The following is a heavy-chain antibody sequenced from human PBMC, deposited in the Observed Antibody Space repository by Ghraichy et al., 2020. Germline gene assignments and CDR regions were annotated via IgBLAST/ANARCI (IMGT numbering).Heavy chain of an antibody. D-gene: IGHD5-18*01. CDR3: ASLDEWMGTASPTNY. CDR2: IYYSGST. V-gene: IGHV4-39*07. Sequence: SETLSLTCTVSGGSISTSGYYWGWIRQPPGKGLEWIGSIYYSGSTYYKPPLKGRVTISMDMSKNQFSLKLSSVTAADTAVYYCASLDEWMGTASPTNYWGQRTLFTVSS. J-gene: IGHJ4*02. CDR1: GGSISTSGYY.